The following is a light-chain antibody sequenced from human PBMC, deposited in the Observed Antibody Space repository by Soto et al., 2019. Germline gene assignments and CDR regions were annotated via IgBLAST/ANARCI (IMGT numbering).Light chain of an antibody. CDR3: QHYNSHSRT. J-gene: IGKJ1*01. CDR2: KAS. V-gene: IGKV1-5*03. CDR1: QSISSW. Sequence: DVQVTQSPPTLSASVGDRVTITCRASQSISSWLAWYQQKPGKAPKLLIYKASSLESGVPLRFSGSGSGTEFTLTISSLQPDDFATYYCQHYNSHSRTFGQGTKVDIK.